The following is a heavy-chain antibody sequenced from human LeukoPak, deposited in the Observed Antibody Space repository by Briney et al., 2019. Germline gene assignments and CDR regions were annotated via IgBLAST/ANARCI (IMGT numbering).Heavy chain of an antibody. CDR1: GGSMSDSKT. D-gene: IGHD6-25*01. CDR3: ARVLTAAGLDL. V-gene: IGHV4/OR15-8*01. J-gene: IGHJ5*02. Sequence: SETMSLISSVSGGSMSDSKTWGWVRQPPGKGLEWLANIHDDGRTAPNPSLRSRLTISQDRSKNQFSLKVSSVTAADTAFYYCARVLTAAGLDLWGQGILVTVSS. CDR2: IHDDGRT.